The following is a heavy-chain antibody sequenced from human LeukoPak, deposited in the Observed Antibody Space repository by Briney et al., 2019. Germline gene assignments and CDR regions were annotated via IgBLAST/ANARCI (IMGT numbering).Heavy chain of an antibody. V-gene: IGHV1-69*04. CDR1: GGTFSSYA. D-gene: IGHD2-2*02. Sequence: SVKVSCKASGGTFSSYAISWVRQAPGQGLEWMGRIIPILGIANYAQKFQGRVAITADKSTSTAYMELSSLRSEDTAVYYCARAWCSSTTCYSPYYYYGMDVWGRGTTVTVSS. CDR2: IIPILGIA. J-gene: IGHJ6*02. CDR3: ARAWCSSTTCYSPYYYYGMDV.